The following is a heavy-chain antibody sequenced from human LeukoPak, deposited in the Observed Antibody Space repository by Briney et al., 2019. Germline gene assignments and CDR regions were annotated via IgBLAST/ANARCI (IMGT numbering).Heavy chain of an antibody. J-gene: IGHJ3*02. D-gene: IGHD2-2*01. V-gene: IGHV3-74*01. CDR3: ARVGVVPAAIPDGFDI. Sequence: GGSLRLSCAASGFTFSSYWMHWVRQAPGKGLVWVSRINSDGRSTSYADSVKGRFTISGDNSKNTLYLQMNSLTAEDTAVYYCARVGVVPAAIPDGFDIWGQGTMVTVSS. CDR1: GFTFSSYW. CDR2: INSDGRST.